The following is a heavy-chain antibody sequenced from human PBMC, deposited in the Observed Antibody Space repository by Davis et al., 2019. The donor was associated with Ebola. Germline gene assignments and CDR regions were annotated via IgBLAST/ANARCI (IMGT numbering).Heavy chain of an antibody. J-gene: IGHJ4*02. CDR3: ARVSCYDSSGYYPCPFDY. CDR1: GGSFSGYY. V-gene: IGHV4-34*01. D-gene: IGHD3-22*01. CDR2: IYYSGST. Sequence: SETLSLTCAVYGGSFSGYYWSWIRQPPGKGLEWIGSIYYSGSTYYNPSLKSRVTISVDTSKNQFSLKLSSVTAADTAVYYCARVSCYDSSGYYPCPFDYWGQGTLVSVSS.